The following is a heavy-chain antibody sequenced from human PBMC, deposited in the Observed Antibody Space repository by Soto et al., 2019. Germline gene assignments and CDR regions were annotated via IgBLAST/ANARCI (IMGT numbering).Heavy chain of an antibody. J-gene: IGHJ5*02. CDR2: ISDDGSNK. CDR1: GFTFSGYD. V-gene: IGHV3-30*18. CDR3: AKNKGCEHNKGCPQGS. D-gene: IGHD1-1*01. Sequence: QVQLVESGGGVVQPGRSLRLSCAASGFTFSGYDMHWVRQAPGKGLEWVAAISDDGSNKYYGDSVKGRFTIYRDNSKNTLYLKINCLRAENTAVYYCAKNKGCEHNKGCPQGSWGQGTQVTVSS.